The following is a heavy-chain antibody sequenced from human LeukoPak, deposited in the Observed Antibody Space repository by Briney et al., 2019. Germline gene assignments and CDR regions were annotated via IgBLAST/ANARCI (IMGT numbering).Heavy chain of an antibody. J-gene: IGHJ4*02. CDR1: GFTFSSYA. CDR2: IGASGDST. D-gene: IGHD2-21*02. V-gene: IGHV3-23*01. CDR3: ARVSYCGGDCSTGSFDY. Sequence: GGSLRLSCAASGFTFSSYAMSWVRQAPGKGLEWVSGIGASGDSTYYADSVKGRFTISRDNAKNSLYLQMNSLRAEDTAVYYCARVSYCGGDCSTGSFDYWGQGTLVTVSS.